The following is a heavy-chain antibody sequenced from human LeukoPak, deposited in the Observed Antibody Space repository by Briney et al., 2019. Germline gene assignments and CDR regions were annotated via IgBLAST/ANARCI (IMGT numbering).Heavy chain of an antibody. CDR3: ARVSRGFWGSYRSYYFDY. J-gene: IGHJ4*02. CDR2: IYYGGST. D-gene: IGHD3-16*02. V-gene: IGHV4-31*03. Sequence: PSETLSLTCTVSGGSISSGGYYWSWIRQHPGKGLEWIGYIYYGGSTYYNPSLKSRVTISVDTSKNQFSLKLSSVTAADTAVYYCARVSRGFWGSYRSYYFDYWGQGTLVTVSS. CDR1: GGSISSGGYY.